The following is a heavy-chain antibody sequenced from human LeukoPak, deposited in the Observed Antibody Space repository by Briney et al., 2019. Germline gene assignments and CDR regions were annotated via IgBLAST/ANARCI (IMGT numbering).Heavy chain of an antibody. D-gene: IGHD3-10*01. Sequence: GGSLRLSCVASGFTFSSYAMHWVRQAPGKGLEWVAVISYDGSNKYYADSVKGRFTISRDNAKNSLYLQMNSLRAEDTAVYYCARDRDVVRGTFDYWGQGTLVTVSS. CDR1: GFTFSSYA. CDR2: ISYDGSNK. V-gene: IGHV3-30*04. J-gene: IGHJ4*02. CDR3: ARDRDVVRGTFDY.